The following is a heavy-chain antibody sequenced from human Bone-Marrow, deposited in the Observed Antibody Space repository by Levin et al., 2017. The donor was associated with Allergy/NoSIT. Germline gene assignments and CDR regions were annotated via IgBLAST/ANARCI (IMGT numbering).Heavy chain of an antibody. D-gene: IGHD3-22*01. J-gene: IGHJ4*02. Sequence: PGGSLRLSCAASGFTFSAFGMHWVRQAPGQGLEWVALMSYDGTGTHYTDSVKGRFTISRDNSKNTVYLQMNSLRPEDTAVYYCAKDLTNYYDTLNPRYYFDCWGQGTLVTVSS. V-gene: IGHV3-30*18. CDR2: MSYDGTGT. CDR1: GFTFSAFG. CDR3: AKDLTNYYDTLNPRYYFDC.